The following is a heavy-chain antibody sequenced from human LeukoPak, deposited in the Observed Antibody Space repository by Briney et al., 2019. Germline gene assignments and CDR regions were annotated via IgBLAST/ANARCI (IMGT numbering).Heavy chain of an antibody. Sequence: SLRLSCAASGFTFSSYGKHWVRQAPPPGMEWVAVISYDGSNKYYADPVKGRFTISRDNSKNTLYLQMNSLRAEDTAVYYCAKGTAEYFDYWGQGTLVTVSS. CDR3: AKGTAEYFDY. J-gene: IGHJ4*02. V-gene: IGHV3-30*18. CDR2: ISYDGSNK. CDR1: GFTFSSYG. D-gene: IGHD2-2*01.